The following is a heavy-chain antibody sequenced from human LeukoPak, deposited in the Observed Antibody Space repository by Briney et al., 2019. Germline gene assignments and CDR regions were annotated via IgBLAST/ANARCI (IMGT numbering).Heavy chain of an antibody. Sequence: SETLSLTCTVSGGSISSYYWSWIRQPPGKGLEWIAFIYYSGSTYYNPSLKSRVTISVDTSKNQFSLKLSSVAAADTAVYYCARESVKTVDYWGQGTLVTVSS. V-gene: IGHV4-59*04. D-gene: IGHD4-17*01. CDR3: ARESVKTVDY. CDR2: IYYSGST. CDR1: GGSISSYY. J-gene: IGHJ4*02.